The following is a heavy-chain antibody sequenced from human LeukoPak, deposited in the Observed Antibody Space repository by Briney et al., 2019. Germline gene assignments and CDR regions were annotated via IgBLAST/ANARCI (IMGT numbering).Heavy chain of an antibody. CDR2: IDSNGGGA. J-gene: IGHJ4*02. D-gene: IGHD6-13*01. V-gene: IGHV3-74*03. CDR3: ARAKYSSRWSLDY. CDR1: GFTFNIYW. Sequence: GGSLRLSCATSGFTFNIYWMQWVRQVPGKGLVWVSRIDSNGGGATYPDSVKGRFTTSRDNGNNTMYLQMNSLRAEDTAIYYCARAKYSSRWSLDYWGQGALVTVSS.